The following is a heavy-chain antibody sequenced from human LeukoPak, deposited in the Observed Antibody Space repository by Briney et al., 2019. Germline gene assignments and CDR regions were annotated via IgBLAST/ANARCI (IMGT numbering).Heavy chain of an antibody. Sequence: ASVKVSCKASGYTFTSYGISWVRQAPGQGLEWMGWISAYNGNTNYAQKLQGRVTMTTDTSTSTAYMELRSLRSDDTAVYYCARVPGPYSSGWPYFDYWGQGTLVTVSP. CDR1: GYTFTSYG. D-gene: IGHD6-19*01. CDR3: ARVPGPYSSGWPYFDY. V-gene: IGHV1-18*01. J-gene: IGHJ4*02. CDR2: ISAYNGNT.